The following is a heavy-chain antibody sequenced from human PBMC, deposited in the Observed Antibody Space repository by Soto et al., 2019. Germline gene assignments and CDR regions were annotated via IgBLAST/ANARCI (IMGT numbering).Heavy chain of an antibody. Sequence: EVQLEESGGGVVQPGGALRLSCAASGFTFGVYWMSWVRQAPGKGLEWLGTIKWDASEKKYVDSVKGRFTISRDNAKNSLYLQMDSLRAEDTAVYYCARDSGDGSGTAVNHYLDYWGHGTLVTVSS. V-gene: IGHV3-7*01. J-gene: IGHJ4*01. CDR2: IKWDASEK. CDR1: GFTFGVYW. D-gene: IGHD3-10*01. CDR3: ARDSGDGSGTAVNHYLDY.